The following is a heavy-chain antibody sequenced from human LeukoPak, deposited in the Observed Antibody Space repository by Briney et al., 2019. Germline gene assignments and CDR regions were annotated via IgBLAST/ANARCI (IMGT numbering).Heavy chain of an antibody. D-gene: IGHD6-13*01. CDR3: ARKRGIAGAKYYFDY. J-gene: IGHJ4*02. CDR2: ISGSGGST. CDR1: GFTFSSYA. V-gene: IGHV3-23*01. Sequence: GGSLRLSCAASGFTFSSYAMSWVRQAPGKGREWVSAISGSGGSTYYADSVKGRFTISRDNSKNTLYLQMNSLRAEDTAVYYCARKRGIAGAKYYFDYWGQGTLVTVSS.